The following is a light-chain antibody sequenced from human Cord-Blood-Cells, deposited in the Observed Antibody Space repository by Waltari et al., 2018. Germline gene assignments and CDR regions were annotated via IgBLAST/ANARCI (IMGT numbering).Light chain of an antibody. Sequence: QSVLTQPPSVSGAPGPRVTISCTGSSSNIGAGYDVPRYQQLPGTAPKLPIYGNSNRPSGVPDRFSGSKSGTSASLAITGLQAEDEADYYCQSYDSSLSAVVFGGGTKLTVL. CDR2: GNS. CDR3: QSYDSSLSAVV. CDR1: SSNIGAGYD. V-gene: IGLV1-40*01. J-gene: IGLJ2*01.